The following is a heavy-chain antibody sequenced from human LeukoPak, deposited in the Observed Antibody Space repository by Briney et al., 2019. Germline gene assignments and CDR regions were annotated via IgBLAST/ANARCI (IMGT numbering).Heavy chain of an antibody. CDR3: AKDKGWGYSAYDCYGMDV. J-gene: IGHJ6*02. D-gene: IGHD1-26*01. CDR1: GFTFSSYA. CDR2: ISGSGSST. V-gene: IGHV3-23*01. Sequence: GGSLRLSCAASGFTFSSYAMSWVRQAPGKGLEWVSAISGSGSSTYYADSVKGRFTISRDNSKNTLYLQMNSLRAEDTAVYYCAKDKGWGYSAYDCYGMDVWGQGTTVTVSS.